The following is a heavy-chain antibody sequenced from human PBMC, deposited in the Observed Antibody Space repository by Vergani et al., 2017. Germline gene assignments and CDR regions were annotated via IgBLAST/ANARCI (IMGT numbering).Heavy chain of an antibody. CDR3: ARVIAAELRHFDP. D-gene: IGHD6-13*01. V-gene: IGHV4-59*01. CDR2: SYYSGST. Sequence: QLQLQESGPGLVKPSETLSLTCTVSGGSISSYYWSWIRQPPGKGLEWIGYSYYSGSTNYNPSLKSRVTISVDTSKNQFSLKLSSVTAADTAVYYCARVIAAELRHFDPWGQGTLVTVSS. J-gene: IGHJ5*02. CDR1: GGSISSYY.